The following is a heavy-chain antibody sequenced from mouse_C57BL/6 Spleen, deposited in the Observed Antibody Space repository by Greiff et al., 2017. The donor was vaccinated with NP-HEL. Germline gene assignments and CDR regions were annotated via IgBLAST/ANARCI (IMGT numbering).Heavy chain of an antibody. D-gene: IGHD1-1*01. CDR2: IDPSDSET. CDR1: GYTFTSYW. CDR3: ARTSGSSFYAIDY. V-gene: IGHV1-52*01. Sequence: QVQLQQPGAELVRPGSSVKLSCKASGYTFTSYWMHWVKQRPIQGLEWIGNIDPSDSETHYNQKFKDKATLTVDKSSSTAYMQLSSLPSESSAVYYGARTSGSSFYAIDYWGQGTSVTVSS. J-gene: IGHJ4*01.